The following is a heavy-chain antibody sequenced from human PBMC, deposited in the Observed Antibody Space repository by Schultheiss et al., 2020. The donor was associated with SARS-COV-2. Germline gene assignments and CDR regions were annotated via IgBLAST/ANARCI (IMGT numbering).Heavy chain of an antibody. CDR1: GGSISSSNW. CDR3: ARNLYDLGWFDP. V-gene: IGHV4-4*02. CDR2: IYHSGST. D-gene: IGHD3-3*01. Sequence: GSLRLSCAVSGGSISSSNWWSWVRQPPGKGLEWIGEIYHSGSTNYNPSLKSRVTISVDKSKNQFSLKLSSVTAADTAVYYCARNLYDLGWFDPWGQGTLVTVSS. J-gene: IGHJ5*02.